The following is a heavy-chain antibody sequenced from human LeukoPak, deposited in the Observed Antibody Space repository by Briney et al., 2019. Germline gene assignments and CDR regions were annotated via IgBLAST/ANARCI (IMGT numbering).Heavy chain of an antibody. CDR2: ISGSSSYI. V-gene: IGHV3-21*01. CDR1: GFTFSSYS. CDR3: ARYYGGGASDY. Sequence: PGGSLRLSCAASGFTFSSYSMNSGRQAPGKGLEWVSSISGSSSYIYYADSVKGRFTISRDNAKNSLYLQMNSLRAEDTAVYYCARYYGGGASDYWGQGTLVTVSS. J-gene: IGHJ4*02. D-gene: IGHD4-23*01.